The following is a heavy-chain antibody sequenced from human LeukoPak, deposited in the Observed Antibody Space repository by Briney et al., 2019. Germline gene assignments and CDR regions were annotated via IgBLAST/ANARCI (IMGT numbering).Heavy chain of an antibody. V-gene: IGHV1-2*06. Sequence: ASVKVSCTASGYTFTGYYMHWVRQAPGQGLEWMGRINPNSGGTNYAQKLQGRLTMTRDTSINTAYMELSRLRSDDTAVYYCGRDFPLVAAPHGADYWGQGTLVTVSS. J-gene: IGHJ4*02. CDR3: GRDFPLVAAPHGADY. CDR2: INPNSGGT. CDR1: GYTFTGYY. D-gene: IGHD5-12*01.